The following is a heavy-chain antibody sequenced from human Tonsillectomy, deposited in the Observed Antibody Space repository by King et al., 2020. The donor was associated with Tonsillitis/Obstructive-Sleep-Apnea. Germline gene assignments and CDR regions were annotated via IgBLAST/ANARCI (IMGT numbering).Heavy chain of an antibody. CDR2: ISGSGGST. CDR3: AKVLVPAAIKGLWYMDV. J-gene: IGHJ6*03. Sequence: VQLVESGGGLVQPGGSLRLSCAASGFTFSSYAMSWVRQAPGKGLEWVSAISGSGGSTYYADSVKGRFTISRDNSKNTLYLQMNSLRAEDTAVYYCAKVLVPAAIKGLWYMDVWGKGPTVTVSS. V-gene: IGHV3-23*04. D-gene: IGHD2-2*02. CDR1: GFTFSSYA.